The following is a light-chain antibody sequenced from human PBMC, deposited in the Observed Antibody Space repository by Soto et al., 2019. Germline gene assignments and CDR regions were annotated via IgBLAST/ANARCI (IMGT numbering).Light chain of an antibody. V-gene: IGLV2-14*01. CDR2: EVR. CDR1: MRDVGAYNL. Sequence: QSALTQPASVSGSAGQSITISCSGTMRDVGAYNLVSWYQQHPGTAPKLIIYEVRNRPSGISSRFSGSRSGNTASLTISGLQYEDEGEYYCSAYTARSTLVFGGGTKLIVL. CDR3: SAYTARSTLV. J-gene: IGLJ3*02.